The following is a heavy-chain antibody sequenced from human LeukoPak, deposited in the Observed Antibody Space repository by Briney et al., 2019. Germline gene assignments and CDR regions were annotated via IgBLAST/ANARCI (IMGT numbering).Heavy chain of an antibody. Sequence: GGSLRLSCAASGFTFSSYWMNWARQAPGKGLEWMASINHNGNVNYYADSVKGRFTISRDNAKNSLYLQMNSLRAEDTALYYCAKDEGGNWFDPWGQGTLVTVSS. D-gene: IGHD3-16*01. J-gene: IGHJ5*02. CDR2: INHNGNVN. CDR3: AKDEGGNWFDP. CDR1: GFTFSSYW. V-gene: IGHV3-7*03.